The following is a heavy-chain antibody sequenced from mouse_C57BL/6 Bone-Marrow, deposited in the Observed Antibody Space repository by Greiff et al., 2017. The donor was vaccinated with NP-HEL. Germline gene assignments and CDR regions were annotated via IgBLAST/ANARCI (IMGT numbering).Heavy chain of an antibody. Sequence: EVMLVEPGGGLVKPGGSLKLSCAASGFTFSDYGMHWVRQAPEKGLEWVAYISSGSSTIYYADTLKGRFTIPRDNAKNTLFLRMTSLRSEDTAMYYCAGGEIYGGYPHWYFDVWGKGTTVTVSS. J-gene: IGHJ1*03. V-gene: IGHV5-17*01. D-gene: IGHD2-3*01. CDR3: AGGEIYGGYPHWYFDV. CDR1: GFTFSDYG. CDR2: ISSGSSTI.